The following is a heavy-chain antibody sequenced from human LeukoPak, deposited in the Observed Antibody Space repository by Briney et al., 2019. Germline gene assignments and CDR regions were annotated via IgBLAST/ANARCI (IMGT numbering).Heavy chain of an antibody. D-gene: IGHD5-18*01. CDR1: GFTVSSNY. V-gene: IGHV3-53*01. CDR2: IYSGGST. CDR3: AKAFDRGYSYGSYFDY. J-gene: IGHJ4*02. Sequence: GGSLRLSCAASGFTVSSNYMSWGRQAPGKGLEWVSVIYSGGSTYYADSVKGRFTISRDNSKNTLYLQMNSLRAEDAAVYYCAKAFDRGYSYGSYFDYWGQGTLVTVSS.